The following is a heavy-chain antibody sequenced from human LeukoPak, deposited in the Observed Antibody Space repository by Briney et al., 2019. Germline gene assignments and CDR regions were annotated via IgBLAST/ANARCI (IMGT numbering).Heavy chain of an antibody. V-gene: IGHV3-21*01. J-gene: IGHJ4*02. Sequence: GGSLRLSCAASGFTFRSYSMNWLRQAPGKGLKWVSSINSSSRYIYYADSVKGRFTISRDNAKNSLYLQIISLRAEDTAVYYWARGPMITFGGVIVSFDYWGQGTLVTVSS. CDR3: ARGPMITFGGVIVSFDY. CDR2: INSSSRYI. CDR1: GFTFRSYS. D-gene: IGHD3-16*02.